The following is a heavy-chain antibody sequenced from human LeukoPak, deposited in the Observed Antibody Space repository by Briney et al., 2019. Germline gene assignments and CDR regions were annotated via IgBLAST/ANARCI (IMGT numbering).Heavy chain of an antibody. CDR3: ARGHRIVVVPAANYYYYGMDV. V-gene: IGHV1-2*04. CDR1: GYTFTGYY. Sequence: GASVKVSCKAPGYTFTGYYMHWVRQAPGQGLEWMGWINPNSGGTNYAQKFQGWVTMTRDTSISTAYMELSRLRSDDTAVYYCARGHRIVVVPAANYYYYGMDVWGQGTTVTVSS. J-gene: IGHJ6*02. CDR2: INPNSGGT. D-gene: IGHD2-2*01.